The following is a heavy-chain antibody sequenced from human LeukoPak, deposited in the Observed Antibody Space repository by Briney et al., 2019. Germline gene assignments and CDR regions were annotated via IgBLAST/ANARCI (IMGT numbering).Heavy chain of an antibody. V-gene: IGHV4-59*12. CDR2: MYYSGST. CDR1: GGSISSSY. CDR3: ARDYYGSGKPSGFDY. D-gene: IGHD3-10*01. Sequence: SETLSLTCTVSGGSISSSYWSWIRQPPGKGLEWIGFMYYSGSTNYNPSFKTRVTISVDTSKNQFSLQLKSVTPEDTAVYYCARDYYGSGKPSGFDYWGQGTLVTVSS. J-gene: IGHJ4*02.